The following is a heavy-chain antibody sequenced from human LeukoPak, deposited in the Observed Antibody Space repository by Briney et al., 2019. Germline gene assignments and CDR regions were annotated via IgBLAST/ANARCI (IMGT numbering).Heavy chain of an antibody. CDR1: GFTFSSYG. J-gene: IGHJ4*02. V-gene: IGHV3-33*01. Sequence: GGSLRLTSAASGFTFSSYGMHWVRQAPGKGLEWVAVIWYDGSNKYYADSVKGRFTISRDNSKNTLYLQMNSLRAEDTAVYYCARDLRPYYYGSGSYYNDYWGQGTLVTVSS. CDR2: IWYDGSNK. CDR3: ARDLRPYYYGSGSYYNDY. D-gene: IGHD3-10*01.